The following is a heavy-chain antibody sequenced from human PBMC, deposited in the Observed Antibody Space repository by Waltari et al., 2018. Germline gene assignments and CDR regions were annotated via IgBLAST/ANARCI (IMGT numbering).Heavy chain of an antibody. J-gene: IGHJ1*01. CDR2: INPNSGGT. D-gene: IGHD3-22*01. Sequence: QVQLVQSGAEVKKPGASVKVSCKASGYTFTGYYMHWVRQAPGQGLEWMGWINPNSGGTNYAQKFQGRVTMTRDTSSSTAYMELSRLRSDDTAVYYCARGDSSGYYPYAEYFQHWGQGTLVTVSS. V-gene: IGHV1-2*02. CDR1: GYTFTGYY. CDR3: ARGDSSGYYPYAEYFQH.